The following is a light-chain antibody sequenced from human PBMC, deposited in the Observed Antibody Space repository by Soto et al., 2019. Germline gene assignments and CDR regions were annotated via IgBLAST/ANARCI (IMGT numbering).Light chain of an antibody. J-gene: IGLJ2*01. CDR2: DVS. Sequence: QSVLTQPASVSGSPGQSITISCTGTSSDVGGYNYVSWYQQHPGKAPKLMIYDVSNRPSGVSNRFSGSKSGNTASLTISGLQAEDEAHYYCSSYTGSTTVVFGGGTKLTVL. V-gene: IGLV2-14*01. CDR3: SSYTGSTTVV. CDR1: SSDVGGYNY.